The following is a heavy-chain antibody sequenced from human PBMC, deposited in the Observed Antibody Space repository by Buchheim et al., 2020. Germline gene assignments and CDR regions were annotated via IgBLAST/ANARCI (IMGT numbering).Heavy chain of an antibody. V-gene: IGHV3-7*03. CDR1: GFTFSSYW. D-gene: IGHD3-16*01. Sequence: EVQLVESGGGLVQPGGSLRLPCAASGFTFSSYWMSWVRQAPGKGLEGVANIKQDGSEKYYVDSVKGRFTIARDNAKNSLYLQMNSLRAEDTAVYYCARVGGGDELQWYFQHWGQGTL. CDR2: IKQDGSEK. J-gene: IGHJ1*01. CDR3: ARVGGGDELQWYFQH.